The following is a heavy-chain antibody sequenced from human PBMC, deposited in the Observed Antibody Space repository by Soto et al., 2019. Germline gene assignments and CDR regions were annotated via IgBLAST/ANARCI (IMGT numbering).Heavy chain of an antibody. V-gene: IGHV3-30*03. J-gene: IGHJ4*02. CDR3: ERLHDYGDYFDY. D-gene: IGHD4-17*01. CDR1: GFTFSTYG. Sequence: GGSLRLSCADSGFTFSTYGMHWVHQAPGKGLEWVAVISYDGSNKYFADSVKGRFTISRDNSKNTLYLLMNSLRAEDTAVYDCERLHDYGDYFDYWGQGTLVTVSS. CDR2: ISYDGSNK.